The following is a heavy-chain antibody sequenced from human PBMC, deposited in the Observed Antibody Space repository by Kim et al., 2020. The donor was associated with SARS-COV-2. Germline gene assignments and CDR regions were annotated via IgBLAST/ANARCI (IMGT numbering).Heavy chain of an antibody. D-gene: IGHD6-13*01. CDR3: ARRRSGQQLDY. CDR2: IYYSGST. J-gene: IGHJ4*02. CDR1: GGSISSSSYY. Sequence: SETLSLTCTVSGGSISSSSYYWGWIRQPPGKGLEWIGSIYYSGSTYYNPSLKSRVTISVDTSKNQFSLKLSSVTAADTAVYYCARRRSGQQLDYWGQGTLVTVSS. V-gene: IGHV4-39*01.